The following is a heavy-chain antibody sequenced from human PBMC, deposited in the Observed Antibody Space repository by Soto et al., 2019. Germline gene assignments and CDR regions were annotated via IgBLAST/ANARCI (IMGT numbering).Heavy chain of an antibody. V-gene: IGHV3-23*01. CDR1: GFTFRNFV. CDR2: IRGTGGET. CDR3: AQDPGRGVVSPSHDY. Sequence: EVELLESGGGIVQPGGSLRVSCVASGFTFRNFVMSWVRQAPGKGLEWVSAIRGTGGETFYADSVKGQFTISRDNSKNKIYLPMNSLRDQDTALFFCAQDPGRGVVSPSHDYWGQGTLVTVPP. J-gene: IGHJ4*02. D-gene: IGHD2-21*01.